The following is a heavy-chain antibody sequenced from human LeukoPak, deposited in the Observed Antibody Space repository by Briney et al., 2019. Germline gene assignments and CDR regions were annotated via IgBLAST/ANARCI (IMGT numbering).Heavy chain of an antibody. CDR3: AGFRWTTTSVDY. CDR1: GFTFSNYW. V-gene: IGHV3-7*01. J-gene: IGHJ4*02. CDR2: IKQDGSDK. D-gene: IGHD4-17*01. Sequence: GGSLRLSCAASGFTFSNYWMTWVRQAPGKGLEWVASIKQDGSDKYYVDSVKGRCTISRDNAKKSLYLQMNSLRAEDTAVYYCAGFRWTTTSVDYWGQGTLVTVSS.